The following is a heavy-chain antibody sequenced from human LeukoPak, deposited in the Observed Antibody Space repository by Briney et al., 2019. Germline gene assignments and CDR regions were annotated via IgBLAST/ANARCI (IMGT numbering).Heavy chain of an antibody. Sequence: GRSLRLSCAASGFTFSSYAMHWVRQAPGKGLEWVAVISYDGSNKYYADSVKGRFTISRDNSKNTLYLQMNSLRAEDTAVYYCSIWLNWGQGTLVTVSS. V-gene: IGHV3-30-3*01. CDR2: ISYDGSNK. D-gene: IGHD5-12*01. J-gene: IGHJ4*02. CDR1: GFTFSSYA. CDR3: SIWLN.